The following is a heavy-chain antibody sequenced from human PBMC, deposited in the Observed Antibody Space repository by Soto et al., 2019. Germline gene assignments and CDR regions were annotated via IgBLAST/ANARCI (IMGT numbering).Heavy chain of an antibody. J-gene: IGHJ4*02. D-gene: IGHD6-13*01. Sequence: PSETLSLTCAVYGGSFSGYYWSWIRQPPGKGLEWIGEINHSGSTNYNPSLKSRVTISVDTSKNQFSLKLSSVTAADTAVYYCSIAAAGMYFDYWGQGTLVTVSS. CDR3: SIAAAGMYFDY. CDR2: INHSGST. V-gene: IGHV4-34*01. CDR1: GGSFSGYY.